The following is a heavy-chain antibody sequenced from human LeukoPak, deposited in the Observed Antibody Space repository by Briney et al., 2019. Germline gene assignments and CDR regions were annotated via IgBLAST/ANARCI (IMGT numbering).Heavy chain of an antibody. CDR2: ISSSSSYI. CDR1: GFTFSSYS. CDR3: AKDNSGWYDY. Sequence: GSLLLSCAASGFTFSSYSMNWVRPAPGKGLEWVSSISSSSSYIYYADSVKGRFTISRDNAKNSLYVQMNSLRAEDTAVYYCAKDNSGWYDYWGQGTLVTVSS. V-gene: IGHV3-21*01. J-gene: IGHJ4*02. D-gene: IGHD6-19*01.